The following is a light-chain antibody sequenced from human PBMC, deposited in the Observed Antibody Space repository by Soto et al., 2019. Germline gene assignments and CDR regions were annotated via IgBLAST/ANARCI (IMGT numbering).Light chain of an antibody. CDR2: DAS. V-gene: IGKV3-11*01. CDR1: QSVSSY. Sequence: IVLTQSPATLSFSPGERATLSCRASQSVSSYLAWYQQEPGQAPRLLIYDASNRATGIPARFSGSGSGTDFTLTISSLEPEDFAVYYCQKRSNWPPGTFGGGTKV. J-gene: IGKJ4*01. CDR3: QKRSNWPPGT.